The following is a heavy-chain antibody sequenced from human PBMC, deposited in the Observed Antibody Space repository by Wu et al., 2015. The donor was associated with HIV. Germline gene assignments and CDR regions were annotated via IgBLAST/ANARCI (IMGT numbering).Heavy chain of an antibody. Sequence: VQLVQSGAEVKKPGASVKVSCKASGYIFTGYYVHWLRQAPGQGLEWMGWVNPTSGATDYAQKFQGRVTMTRDTSINTTYMQLSTLRSDDTAVYFCARSHKWLRFRYEGNFDYWGQGTLVTVSS. CDR2: VNPTSGAT. J-gene: IGHJ4*02. V-gene: IGHV1-2*02. CDR1: GYIFTGYY. D-gene: IGHD5-12*01. CDR3: ARSHKWLRFRYEGNFDY.